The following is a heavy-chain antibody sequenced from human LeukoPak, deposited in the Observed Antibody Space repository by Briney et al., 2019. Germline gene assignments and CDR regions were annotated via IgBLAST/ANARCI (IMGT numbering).Heavy chain of an antibody. CDR1: GFTVSSNY. CDR2: IYSGGST. J-gene: IGHJ5*02. CDR3: AKQRAVVVVAATAPFDP. Sequence: GGSLRLSCAASGFTVSSNYMSWVRQAPGKGLEWVSVIYSGGSTYYADSVKGRFTISRDNSKNTLYLQMNSLRAEDTAVYYCAKQRAVVVVAATAPFDPWGQGTLVTVSS. V-gene: IGHV3-53*01. D-gene: IGHD2-15*01.